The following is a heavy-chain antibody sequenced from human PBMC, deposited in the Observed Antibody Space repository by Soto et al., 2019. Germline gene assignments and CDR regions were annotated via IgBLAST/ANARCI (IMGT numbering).Heavy chain of an antibody. D-gene: IGHD4-17*01. V-gene: IGHV3-30*03. J-gene: IGHJ4*02. CDR3: AIHDYGGNFPYY. CDR2: ISYDGSNK. Sequence: QVQLVESGGGVVQPGRSLRLSCAASGFTFSSYGMHWVRQAPGKGLEWVAVISYDGSNKYYADSVKGRFTISRDNSKNTLYLQMNSLRAEDTAVYYCAIHDYGGNFPYYWGQGTLVTVSS. CDR1: GFTFSSYG.